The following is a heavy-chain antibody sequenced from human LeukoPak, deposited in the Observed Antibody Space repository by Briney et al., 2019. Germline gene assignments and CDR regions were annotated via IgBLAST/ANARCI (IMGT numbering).Heavy chain of an antibody. CDR1: GFTFSSYG. Sequence: GGSLRLSCAASGFTFSSYGMHWVRQAPGKGLEWVAVISYDGSNKYYADSVKGRFTISRDNSKNTLYLQMNSLRAEDTAVYYCGGVRGQIDPWGQGTLVTASP. CDR3: GGVRGQIDP. V-gene: IGHV3-30*03. D-gene: IGHD3-10*01. CDR2: ISYDGSNK. J-gene: IGHJ5*02.